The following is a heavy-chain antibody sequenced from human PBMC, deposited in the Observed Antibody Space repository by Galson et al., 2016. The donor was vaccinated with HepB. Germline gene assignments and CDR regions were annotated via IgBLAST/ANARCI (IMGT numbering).Heavy chain of an antibody. Sequence: SLRLSCAASGFSLSSYWMSWVRQARGKGLEWVANVKYDGSEKYYVDSVKGRFTISRDNAKNSMSLQMNSLSAEDTAVYYCVRDGSGGWHFDNWGQGTLITVSS. CDR1: GFSLSSYW. D-gene: IGHD6-19*01. CDR2: VKYDGSEK. V-gene: IGHV3-7*01. J-gene: IGHJ4*02. CDR3: VRDGSGGWHFDN.